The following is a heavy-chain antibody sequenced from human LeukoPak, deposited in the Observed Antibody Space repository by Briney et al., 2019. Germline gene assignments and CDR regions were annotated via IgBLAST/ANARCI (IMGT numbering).Heavy chain of an antibody. CDR2: INWNGGTT. Sequence: GGSLRLSCAASGFTFHNYAMHWVRQAPGKGLEWVSGINWNGGTTTYADSVKGRFTISRDNAKNSLYLQMNSLRVEDTAFYYCARNSGANVYTYSFQYWGRGTLVTVSS. V-gene: IGHV3-20*04. J-gene: IGHJ4*02. D-gene: IGHD1-26*01. CDR3: ARNSGANVYTYSFQY. CDR1: GFTFHNYA.